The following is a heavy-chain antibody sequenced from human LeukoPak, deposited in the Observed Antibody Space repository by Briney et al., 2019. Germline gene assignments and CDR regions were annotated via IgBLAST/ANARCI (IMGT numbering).Heavy chain of an antibody. CDR3: VKEASWSGYYITYYFDY. Sequence: GGSLRLSCAASGFTFSSCGMHWVRQAPGKGLEWVAFIRYDINTKSYAESVRGRFTISRDNSNNTLYLEMNSLRPEDTAVYYCVKEASWSGYYITYYFDYWGQGTLVTVSS. D-gene: IGHD3-3*01. J-gene: IGHJ4*02. V-gene: IGHV3-30*02. CDR2: IRYDINTK. CDR1: GFTFSSCG.